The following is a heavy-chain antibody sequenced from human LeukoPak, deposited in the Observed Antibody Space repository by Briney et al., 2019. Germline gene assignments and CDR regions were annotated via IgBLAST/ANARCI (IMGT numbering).Heavy chain of an antibody. CDR3: ARWMLSWLYDY. CDR1: GGSISSGGYY. J-gene: IGHJ4*02. V-gene: IGHV4-31*03. Sequence: SQTLSLTCTVSGGSISSGGYYWSWIRQHPGKSLEWIGYIYYSGSTYYNPSLKSRVTISVDTSKNQFSLKLSSVTAADTAVYYCARWMLSWLYDYWGQRTLVTVSS. CDR2: IYYSGST. D-gene: IGHD5-12*01.